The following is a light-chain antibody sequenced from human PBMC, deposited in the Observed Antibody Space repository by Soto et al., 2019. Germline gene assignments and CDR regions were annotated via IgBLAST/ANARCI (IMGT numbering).Light chain of an antibody. Sequence: GDRVTITCRASQSISTYLNWYQQKPGKAPKLLIYAAYSLQSGVPSRFSGSGSGTDFTLTISSLQPGDFATYYCQQSYSAPYTFGQGTKLEIK. CDR3: QQSYSAPYT. V-gene: IGKV1-39*01. J-gene: IGKJ2*01. CDR2: AAY. CDR1: QSISTY.